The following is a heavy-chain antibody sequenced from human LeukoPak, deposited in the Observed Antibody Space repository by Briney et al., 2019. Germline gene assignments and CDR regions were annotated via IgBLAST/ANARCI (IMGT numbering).Heavy chain of an antibody. J-gene: IGHJ4*02. CDR3: ARADSSGSYYLVDY. D-gene: IGHD6-19*01. CDR2: IIPIFGTA. V-gene: IGHV1-69*13. CDR1: GYTFTSYG. Sequence: SVKVSCKASGYTFTSYGISWVRQAPGQGLEWMGGIIPIFGTANYAQKFQGRVTITADESTSTAHMELSGLRSEDTAVYYCARADSSGSYYLVDYWGQGTLVTVSS.